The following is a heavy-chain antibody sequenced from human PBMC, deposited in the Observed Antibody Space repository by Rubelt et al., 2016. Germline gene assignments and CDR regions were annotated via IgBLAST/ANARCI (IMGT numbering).Heavy chain of an antibody. CDR1: GYTFTSYG. CDR3: ARALEGDFDY. V-gene: IGHV1-18*01. D-gene: IGHD1-1*01. CDR2: ISAYNGNT. Sequence: QVKLVQSGAEVKKPGASVKVSCKASGYTFTSYGISWVRQAPGPGLEWMGWISAYNGNTNDAQKSQGRGTMTTDTSTSTADMELRSMRSDDTAVYYCARALEGDFDYWGQGTLVTVSS. J-gene: IGHJ4*02.